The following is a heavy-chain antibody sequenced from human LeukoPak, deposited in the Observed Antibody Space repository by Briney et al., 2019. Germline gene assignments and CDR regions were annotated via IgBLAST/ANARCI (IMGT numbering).Heavy chain of an antibody. Sequence: GGSLRLSCAASGFTFSSYGMHWVRQAPGKGLEWVAFIQYDGSNKYYADSVKGRFTISRDNSKNTLYLQMNSLRAEDTAVYYCAKDFDFGVVIYYMDVWGKGTTVTVSS. CDR3: AKDFDFGVVIYYMDV. CDR2: IQYDGSNK. V-gene: IGHV3-30*02. D-gene: IGHD3-3*01. J-gene: IGHJ6*03. CDR1: GFTFSSYG.